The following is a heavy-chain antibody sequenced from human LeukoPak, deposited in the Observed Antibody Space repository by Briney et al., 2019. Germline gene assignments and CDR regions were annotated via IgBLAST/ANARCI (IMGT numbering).Heavy chain of an antibody. Sequence: SETLSLTCSVSGGSTSSYYWSWIRQPPGKGLQWIGYIYYSGTTNYNPSLKSRVTMSVDTSKNQFSLNLSSVTAADTAVYYYARVSNSGTYYFLDCWGQGTLVTVSS. J-gene: IGHJ4*02. CDR1: GGSTSSYY. V-gene: IGHV4-59*01. CDR2: IYYSGTT. CDR3: ARVSNSGTYYFLDC. D-gene: IGHD1-26*01.